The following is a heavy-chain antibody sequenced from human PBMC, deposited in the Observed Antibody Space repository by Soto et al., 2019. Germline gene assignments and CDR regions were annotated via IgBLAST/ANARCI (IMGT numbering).Heavy chain of an antibody. CDR3: AREGGNRYYYSGRAV. Sequence: PSQTLSLTCAISGDSFSINIAAWNWIRQSPSRGLEWLGRTYYRSKWYNDYAVSVKSRITINPDTSKNQFSLQLNSVTPEDTAVYYCAREGGNRYYYSGRAVWGQGTTVTVS. V-gene: IGHV6-1*01. CDR2: TYYRSKWYN. D-gene: IGHD1-26*01. J-gene: IGHJ6*02. CDR1: GDSFSINIAA.